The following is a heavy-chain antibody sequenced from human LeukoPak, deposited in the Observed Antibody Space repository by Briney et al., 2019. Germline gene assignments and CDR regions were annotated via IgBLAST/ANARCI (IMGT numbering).Heavy chain of an antibody. J-gene: IGHJ4*02. V-gene: IGHV1-2*02. D-gene: IGHD3-10*01. CDR3: ARVVRGVIINPMGY. CDR1: GYTFTGYY. CDR2: INPNSGGT. Sequence: ASVKVSCKASGYTFTGYYMHWVRQAPGQGLEWMGSINPNSGGTNYAQKFQGRVTMTRDTSISTAYMELSRLRSDDTAVYYCARVVRGVIINPMGYWGQGTLVTVSS.